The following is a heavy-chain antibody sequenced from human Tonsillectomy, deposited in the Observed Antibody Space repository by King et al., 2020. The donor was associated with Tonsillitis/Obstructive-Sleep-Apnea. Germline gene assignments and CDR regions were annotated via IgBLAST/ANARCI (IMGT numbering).Heavy chain of an antibody. Sequence: VQLQESGPGLVKPSETLSLTCTVSGGAISSYYWSWIRQPPWKGLEWSGYIYYSGSTNYNPSLKSRVTISVDTSKNQFSLKLSSVTAADTAVYYCARDDSSGYYFDAFYIWGQGTMVTVSS. CDR3: ARDDSSGYYFDAFYI. J-gene: IGHJ3*02. V-gene: IGHV4-59*01. D-gene: IGHD3-22*01. CDR1: GGAISSYY. CDR2: IYYSGST.